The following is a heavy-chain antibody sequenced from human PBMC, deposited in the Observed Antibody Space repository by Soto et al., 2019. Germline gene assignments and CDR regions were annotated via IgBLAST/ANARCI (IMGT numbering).Heavy chain of an antibody. Sequence: PSETLSLTCAVSGYSISSGYYWGWIRQPPGKRLEWIGSMYHSGSTYYNPSLKSRVTISVDAYKNQFSLKLSSLTAADTAASYSARESPEDYHDSSGPRFDPWDQGTLVTVSS. J-gene: IGHJ5*02. CDR2: MYHSGST. V-gene: IGHV4-38-2*02. CDR3: ARESPEDYHDSSGPRFDP. D-gene: IGHD3-22*01. CDR1: GYSISSGYY.